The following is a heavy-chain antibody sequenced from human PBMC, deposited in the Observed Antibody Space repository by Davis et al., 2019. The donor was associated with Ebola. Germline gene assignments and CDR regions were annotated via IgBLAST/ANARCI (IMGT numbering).Heavy chain of an antibody. V-gene: IGHV1-46*01. Sequence: ASVKVSCKASGYTFTSYYMHWVRQAPGQGLEWMGIINPSGGSTSYAQKFQGRVTMTRDTSTSTVYMELSSLRSEDTAVYYCARGYRISSGYYWGQFDYWGQGTLVTVSS. J-gene: IGHJ4*02. CDR3: ARGYRISSGYYWGQFDY. CDR1: GYTFTSYY. CDR2: INPSGGST. D-gene: IGHD3-22*01.